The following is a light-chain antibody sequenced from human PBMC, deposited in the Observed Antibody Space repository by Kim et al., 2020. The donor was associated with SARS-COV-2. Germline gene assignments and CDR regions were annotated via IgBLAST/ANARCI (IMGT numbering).Light chain of an antibody. V-gene: IGLV3-1*01. CDR3: QTWDSTTVV. CDR2: EDK. Sequence: GNRFAYWYQKKSGQSPMLVISEDKKRPSGIPERFSGSNSGNTATLTITETQAMDEADYFCQTWDSTTVVFGGGTQLTVL. J-gene: IGLJ2*01. CDR1: GNRF.